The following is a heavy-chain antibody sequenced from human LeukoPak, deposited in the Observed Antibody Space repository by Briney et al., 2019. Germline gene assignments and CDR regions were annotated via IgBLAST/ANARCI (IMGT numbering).Heavy chain of an antibody. CDR3: ARVYELREEDYYYYYMDV. V-gene: IGHV3-20*04. CDR2: NWNGGST. CDR1: GFTFDDYG. D-gene: IGHD5/OR15-5a*01. J-gene: IGHJ6*03. Sequence: GGSLRLSCAASGFTFDDYGMNWVRQAPGKGLEWVSGNWNGGSTGYADSVKGRFTISRDNAKNSLYLQMNSLRAEDTALYYCARVYELREEDYYYYYMDVWGKGTTVTISS.